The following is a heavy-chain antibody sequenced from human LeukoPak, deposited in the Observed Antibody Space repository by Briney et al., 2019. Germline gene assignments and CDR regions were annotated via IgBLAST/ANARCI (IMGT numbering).Heavy chain of an antibody. CDR3: ASGRPLGFDY. V-gene: IGHV4-59*01. CDR1: GDSISSYY. Sequence: SETLSLTCTVSGDSISSYYWTWIRQPPGKGLEWIGYIYYSGTTNYDPSLKSRVTISVDTSKNQFSLKLSSVTAADTAVYYCASGRPLGFDYWGQGTLVTVSS. J-gene: IGHJ4*02. D-gene: IGHD1-26*01. CDR2: IYYSGTT.